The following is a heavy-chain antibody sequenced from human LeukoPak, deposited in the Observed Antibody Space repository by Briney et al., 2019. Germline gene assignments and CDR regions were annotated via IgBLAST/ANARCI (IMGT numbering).Heavy chain of an antibody. Sequence: GGSLRLSCAASGFTFSSYAISWVRQPPGKGLELVSAVSKSGDRTYYSDSVKGRFTISRDNSKNKIYLQMNSLRVEDTAVYYCAKLSGRTGWFFAYWGQGPVSPSPQ. D-gene: IGHD2-15*01. CDR3: AKLSGRTGWFFAY. J-gene: IGHJ4*02. V-gene: IGHV3-23*01. CDR1: GFTFSSYA. CDR2: VSKSGDRT.